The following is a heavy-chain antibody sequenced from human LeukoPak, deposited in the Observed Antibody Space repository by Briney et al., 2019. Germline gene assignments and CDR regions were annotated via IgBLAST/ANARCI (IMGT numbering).Heavy chain of an antibody. J-gene: IGHJ4*02. CDR2: ISYDGSNK. Sequence: PGGSPRLSCAASGFTFSSYAMHWVRQAPGKGLEWVAVISYDGSNKYYADSVKGRFTISRDNSKNTLYLQMNSLRAEDTAVYYCARGYCSSTSCYALDYWGQGTLVTVSS. D-gene: IGHD2-2*01. V-gene: IGHV3-30-3*01. CDR3: ARGYCSSTSCYALDY. CDR1: GFTFSSYA.